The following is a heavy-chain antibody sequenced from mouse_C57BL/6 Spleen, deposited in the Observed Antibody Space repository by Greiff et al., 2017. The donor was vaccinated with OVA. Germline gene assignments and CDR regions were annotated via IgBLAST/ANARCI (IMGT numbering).Heavy chain of an antibody. CDR3: AREGDYGSFAWFAY. J-gene: IGHJ3*01. D-gene: IGHD1-1*01. V-gene: IGHV1-69*01. Sequence: VQLQQPGAELVMPGASVKLSCKASGYTFTSYWMHWVKQRPGQGLEWIGEIDPSDSYTNYNQKFKGKSTLTVDKSSSTAYMQLSSLTSEDSAVYYCAREGDYGSFAWFAYWGQGTLVTVSA. CDR1: GYTFTSYW. CDR2: IDPSDSYT.